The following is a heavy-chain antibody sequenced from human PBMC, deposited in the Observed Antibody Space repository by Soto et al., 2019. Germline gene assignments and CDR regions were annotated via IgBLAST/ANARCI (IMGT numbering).Heavy chain of an antibody. CDR2: TYYRSKWYY. V-gene: IGHV6-1*01. Sequence: SPTLSLTCAISGDSVSSNSAAWHWIRQSPSRGLEWLGRTYYRSKWYYDYAVSVKSRITINPDTSKNQFSLQLNSVTPEDTAVYYCARVGYDSSGPRPFDYWGQGTLVTVSS. CDR3: ARVGYDSSGPRPFDY. CDR1: GDSVSSNSAA. D-gene: IGHD3-22*01. J-gene: IGHJ4*02.